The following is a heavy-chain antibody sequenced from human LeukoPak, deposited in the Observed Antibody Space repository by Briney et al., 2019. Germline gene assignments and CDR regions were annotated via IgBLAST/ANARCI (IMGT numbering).Heavy chain of an antibody. CDR2: IKQDGSEK. CDR3: ASWGEGALDN. CDR1: EFTFSSYW. J-gene: IGHJ4*02. Sequence: GGSLRLSCAASEFTFSSYWTSWVRQAPGKGLEWVANIKQDGSEKYYVDSVKGRFTISRDNAKNSLYLQMNSLRVEDTGVYYCASWGEGALDNWGQGTLVTVSS. V-gene: IGHV3-7*01. D-gene: IGHD1-26*01.